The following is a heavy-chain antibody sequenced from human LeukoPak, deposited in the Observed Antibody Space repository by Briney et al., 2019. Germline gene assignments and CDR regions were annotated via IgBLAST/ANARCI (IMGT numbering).Heavy chain of an antibody. J-gene: IGHJ6*03. V-gene: IGHV4-61*02. D-gene: IGHD3-3*01. CDR3: ARASDFWSGYYAEYYYYMDV. Sequence: PSETLSLTCTVSGGSISSGSYYWSWIRQPAGKGLEWIGRIYTSGSTNYNPSLKSRVTISVDTSKNQFSLKLSSVTAADTAVYYCARASDFWSGYYAEYYYYMDVWGKGTTVTVSS. CDR1: GGSISSGSYY. CDR2: IYTSGST.